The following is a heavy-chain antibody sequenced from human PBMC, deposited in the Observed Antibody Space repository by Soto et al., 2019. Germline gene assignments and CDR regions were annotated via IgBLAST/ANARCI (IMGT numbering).Heavy chain of an antibody. CDR1: AGSITSYY. J-gene: IGHJ4*02. D-gene: IGHD3-16*01. Sequence: PSETLSLTCTVSAGSITSYYWSWIRQPPGKGLEWIGYIYYSGSTNYNPSLKSRVTISVDTSKNQFSLKLSSVTAADTAVYYCARSRGGYFDYWGQGTPVTVSS. CDR3: ARSRGGYFDY. V-gene: IGHV4-59*01. CDR2: IYYSGST.